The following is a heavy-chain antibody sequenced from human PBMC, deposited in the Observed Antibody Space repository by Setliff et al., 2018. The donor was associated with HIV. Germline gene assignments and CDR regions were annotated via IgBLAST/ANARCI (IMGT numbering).Heavy chain of an antibody. V-gene: IGHV3-21*01. D-gene: IGHD2-2*02. CDR1: GFTFSTYS. CDR2: ISSSSNYI. CDR3: ARGSEAAIQSGSYFQH. J-gene: IGHJ1*01. Sequence: GSLRLSCAASGFTFSTYSMNWVRQAPGKGLEWVSSISSSSNYIYYADSLKGRFTISRDDAKNSLYLQMNSLRAEDTAVYYCARGSEAAIQSGSYFQHWGQGTLVTVSS.